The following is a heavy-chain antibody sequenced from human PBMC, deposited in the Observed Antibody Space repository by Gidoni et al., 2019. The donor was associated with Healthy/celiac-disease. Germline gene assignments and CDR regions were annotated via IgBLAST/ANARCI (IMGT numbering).Heavy chain of an antibody. CDR2: IWYDGSNK. CDR3: ARDFRSEWLRYFDY. J-gene: IGHJ4*02. V-gene: IGHV3-33*01. Sequence: QVQLVESGGGVVQPGRSLRLSCAASGFTFSSYGMHWVRQAPGKGLEWVAVIWYDGSNKYYADSVKGRFTISRDNSKNTLYLQMNSLRAEDTAVYYCARDFRSEWLRYFDYWGQGTLVTVSS. CDR1: GFTFSSYG. D-gene: IGHD3-3*01.